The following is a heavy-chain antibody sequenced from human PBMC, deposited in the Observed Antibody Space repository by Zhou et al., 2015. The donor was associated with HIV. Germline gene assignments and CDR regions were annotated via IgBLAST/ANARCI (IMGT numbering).Heavy chain of an antibody. J-gene: IGHJ4*02. V-gene: IGHV1-8*01. CDR3: AGDVPSYYYDSSGHQVMGVH. D-gene: IGHD3-22*01. Sequence: QVQLVQSGAEVKKPGASVKVSCKTSGYTFTSYDINWVRQATGQGLEWMGWMNPHSGNTAYAQKFQGRVTMTRSTSISTAYMELSSLRSEDTAVYYCAGDVPSYYYDSSGHQVMGVHWGQGTLVTVSS. CDR2: MNPHSGNT. CDR1: GYTFTSYD.